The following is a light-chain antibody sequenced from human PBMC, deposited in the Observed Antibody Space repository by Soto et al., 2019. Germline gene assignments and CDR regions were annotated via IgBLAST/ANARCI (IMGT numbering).Light chain of an antibody. J-gene: IGKJ1*01. CDR3: QHYNSYSEA. CDR2: AAS. CDR1: QSINNR. Sequence: DIQMTQSPSTLSASVGDRVTITCRASQSINNRLAWYQLKPGKAPKLLIYAASTLQSGVPSRFSGSGSGTDFTLTISCLQSEDFATYYCQHYNSYSEAFGQGTKVDI. V-gene: IGKV1-5*01.